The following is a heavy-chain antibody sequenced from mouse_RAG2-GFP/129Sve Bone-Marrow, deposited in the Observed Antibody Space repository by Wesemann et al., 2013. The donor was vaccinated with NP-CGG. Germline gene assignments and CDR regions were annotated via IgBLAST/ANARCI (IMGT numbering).Heavy chain of an antibody. D-gene: IGHD2-4*01. CDR2: ISSGGSYT. V-gene: IGHV5-9-3*01. CDR3: APYDYDEGFAY. Sequence: EVKLVESGGGLVKPGGSLKLSCAASGFTFSSYAMSWVRQTPEKRLEWVATISSGGSYTYYPDSVKGRFTISRDNAKNTLYLQMSSLRSEDTAMYYCAPYDYDEGFAYWGQGTLVTVSA. CDR1: GFTFSSYA. J-gene: IGHJ3*01.